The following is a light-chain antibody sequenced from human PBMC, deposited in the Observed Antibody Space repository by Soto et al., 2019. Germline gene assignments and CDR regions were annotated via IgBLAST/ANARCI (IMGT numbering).Light chain of an antibody. V-gene: IGLV2-14*01. Sequence: QAVVTQPASVSGSPGQSITISCTGTSSDVGGYNYVSWYQQYPGKAPKLMIYGVTNRPSGVSNRFSGSKTGNTASLTISGLQAEDEAYYYCFSHRSGDSHVFGTGTKLTVL. J-gene: IGLJ1*01. CDR3: FSHRSGDSHV. CDR2: GVT. CDR1: SSDVGGYNY.